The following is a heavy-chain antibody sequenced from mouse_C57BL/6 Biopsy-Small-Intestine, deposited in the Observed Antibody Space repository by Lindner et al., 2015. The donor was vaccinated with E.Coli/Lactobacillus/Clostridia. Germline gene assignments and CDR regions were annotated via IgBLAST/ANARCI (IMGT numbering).Heavy chain of an antibody. CDR2: IRIKSGNYAT. J-gene: IGHJ3*01. V-gene: IGHV10-3*01. Sequence: VQLQESGGGLVQPKGALKLSCAASGFYFQYVCHALGPPGSKGKGLEWVARIRIKSGNYATYYADSVKDRFTISRDDSQSMLYLRMNNLKTEDTAMYYCVRNWDGFAYWGQGTLVTVSA. D-gene: IGHD4-1*01. CDR1: GFYFQYVC. CDR3: VRNWDGFAY.